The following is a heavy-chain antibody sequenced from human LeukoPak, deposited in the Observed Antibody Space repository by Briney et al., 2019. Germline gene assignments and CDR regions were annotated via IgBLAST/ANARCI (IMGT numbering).Heavy chain of an antibody. CDR2: IKSKTDGGTT. CDR3: TTDLSGSGMDNDY. Sequence: GGSLRLSCAASGFTFSNAWMSWVRQAPGKGLEWVGRIKSKTDGGTTDYAAPVKGRFTISRDDSKNTLYLQMNSLKTEDTAVYYCTTDLSGSGMDNDYWGQGTLVTVSS. CDR1: GFTFSNAW. J-gene: IGHJ4*02. D-gene: IGHD2-15*01. V-gene: IGHV3-15*01.